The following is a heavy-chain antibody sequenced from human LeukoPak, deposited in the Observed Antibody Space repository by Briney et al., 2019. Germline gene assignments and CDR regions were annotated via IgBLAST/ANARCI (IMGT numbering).Heavy chain of an antibody. J-gene: IGHJ5*02. CDR1: GDSVSSNSAA. CDR2: TYYRSKWFN. V-gene: IGHV6-1*01. CDR3: ARGLIAVADNWFDP. Sequence: SQTLSLTCAISGDSVSSNSAAWNRIRQSPSRGLEWLGRTYYRSKWFNHYAVSVKSRITINPDTSKNQFSLQLNSVTPEDTAVYYCARGLIAVADNWFDPWGQGTLVTVSS. D-gene: IGHD6-19*01.